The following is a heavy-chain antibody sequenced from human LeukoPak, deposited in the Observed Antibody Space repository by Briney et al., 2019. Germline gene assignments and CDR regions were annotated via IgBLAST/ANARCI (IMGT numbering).Heavy chain of an antibody. V-gene: IGHV3-30*04. CDR3: ARDAPRGWLAALSMNFQH. CDR1: GFTFSSYA. Sequence: GGSLRLSCAASGFTFSSYAMHWVRQAPGKGLEWVAVISYDGSNKYYADSVKGRFTIPRDNSKNTLYLQMNSLRAEDTAVYYCARDAPRGWLAALSMNFQHWGQGTLVTVSS. D-gene: IGHD2-15*01. CDR2: ISYDGSNK. J-gene: IGHJ1*01.